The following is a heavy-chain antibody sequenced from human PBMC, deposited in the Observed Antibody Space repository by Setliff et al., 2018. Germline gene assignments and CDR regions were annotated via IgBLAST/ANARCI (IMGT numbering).Heavy chain of an antibody. CDR1: GGSISSISYY. D-gene: IGHD2-2*01. V-gene: IGHV4-39*01. CDR2: VYDSGTT. J-gene: IGHJ4*02. Sequence: PSETLSLTCTVPGGSISSISYYWGWIRQPPGKGLEWIGTVYDSGTTYYNPSLKSRVTIFVDTSNNQFSLNLNSVTAADTGVYYCASCRYQVPYDYWGQGILVTAPQ. CDR3: ASCRYQVPYDY.